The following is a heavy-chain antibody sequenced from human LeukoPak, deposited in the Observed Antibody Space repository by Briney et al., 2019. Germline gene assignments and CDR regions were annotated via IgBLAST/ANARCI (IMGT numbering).Heavy chain of an antibody. V-gene: IGHV3-23*01. CDR1: GFSFSSDA. J-gene: IGHJ4*02. Sequence: GGSLRLSCAASGFSFSSDAMSWVREAPGKGLEWVSSISGSGDNTYYAESVKGRFTISRDNSKNTLFLQINSLRAEDTAVFYCAKRSGYTTGWFFDFWGQGTLVTVSS. CDR3: AKRSGYTTGWFFDF. CDR2: ISGSGDNT. D-gene: IGHD6-19*01.